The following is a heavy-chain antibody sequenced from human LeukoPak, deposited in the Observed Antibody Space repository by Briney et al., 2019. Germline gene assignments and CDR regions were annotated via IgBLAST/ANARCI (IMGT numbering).Heavy chain of an antibody. D-gene: IGHD1-26*01. Sequence: GGSLRLSCAASGFTFSGSAMHWVRQAPGKGLEWVAVISYDGSNKYYADSVKGRFTSSRDNSKNTLYLEMNSLRAEDTAVYYCARSGEGSYMDVWGKGTTVTVSS. J-gene: IGHJ6*03. CDR3: ARSGEGSYMDV. V-gene: IGHV3-30*04. CDR2: ISYDGSNK. CDR1: GFTFSGSA.